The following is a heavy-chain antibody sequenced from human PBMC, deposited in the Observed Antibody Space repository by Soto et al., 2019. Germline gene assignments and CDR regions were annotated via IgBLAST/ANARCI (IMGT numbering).Heavy chain of an antibody. CDR3: AKWDGYGDS. Sequence: EVQVFESGGGLVQPGGSLRLSCAAFGFTFSTNSMAWVRQTPGKGLEWVSGLSVGGDRTFYLESVKGRFTMSSDTTKNVVYLQMNSLRTHDTAVYICAKWDGYGDSWGQGTLVTVSS. D-gene: IGHD5-12*01. CDR1: GFTFSTNS. V-gene: IGHV3-23*01. J-gene: IGHJ5*01. CDR2: LSVGGDRT.